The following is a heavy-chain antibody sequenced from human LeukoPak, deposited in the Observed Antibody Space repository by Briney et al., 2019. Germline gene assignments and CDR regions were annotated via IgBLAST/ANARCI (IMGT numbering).Heavy chain of an antibody. CDR1: GFNFGTYA. CDR2: ISGSAGRT. J-gene: IGHJ6*02. Sequence: GGSLRLSCAASGFNFGTYAMNWVRQAPGKGLEWVSSISGSAGRTYYADSVKGRFTISRDNSKNTLSLQMNSLRADDTAVYYCARDGEPRYWGSGYYYGMDVWGQGTLVTVSS. D-gene: IGHD7-27*01. CDR3: ARDGEPRYWGSGYYYGMDV. V-gene: IGHV3-23*01.